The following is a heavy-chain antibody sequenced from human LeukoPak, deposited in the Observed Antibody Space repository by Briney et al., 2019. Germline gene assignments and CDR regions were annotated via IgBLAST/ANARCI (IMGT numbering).Heavy chain of an antibody. D-gene: IGHD2-15*01. V-gene: IGHV3-53*01. CDR3: ARVGVGCSGGSCYADWFDP. CDR1: GFTVSSNY. CDR2: IYSGGST. Sequence: PGGSPRLSCAASGFTVSSNYMSWVRQAPGKGLEWVSVIYSGGSTYYADSVKGRFTISRDNSKNTLYLQMNSLRAEDTAVYYCARVGVGCSGGSCYADWFDPWGQGTLVTVSS. J-gene: IGHJ5*02.